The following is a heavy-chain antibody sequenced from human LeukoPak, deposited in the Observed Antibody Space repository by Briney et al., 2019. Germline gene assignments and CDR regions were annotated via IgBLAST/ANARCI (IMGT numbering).Heavy chain of an antibody. CDR1: GGSISSYY. CDR2: IYSSGST. D-gene: IGHD6-19*01. V-gene: IGHV4-4*07. J-gene: IGHJ4*02. CDR3: ARDRVAGLIDY. Sequence: SETLSLTCAVSGGSISSYYWSWIRQPAGKGLEWIGRIYSSGSTNYNPSLKSRISMSVDKSENQFSLKLSSVTAADTAVYYCARDRVAGLIDYWGQGTLVTVSS.